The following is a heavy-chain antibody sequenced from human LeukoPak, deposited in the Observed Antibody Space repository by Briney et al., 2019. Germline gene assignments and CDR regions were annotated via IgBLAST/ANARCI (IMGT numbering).Heavy chain of an antibody. Sequence: NPGGSLRLSCAASGFTFSSYSMNWVRQAPGKGLEWVSSISSSGSFIYYADSVKGRFTISRDNAKNSLYLQMNSLRAEDTAVYYCATYDRPQGDYWGQGTLVTVSS. CDR3: ATYDRPQGDY. J-gene: IGHJ4*02. CDR1: GFTFSSYS. D-gene: IGHD2-21*01. V-gene: IGHV3-21*01. CDR2: ISSSGSFI.